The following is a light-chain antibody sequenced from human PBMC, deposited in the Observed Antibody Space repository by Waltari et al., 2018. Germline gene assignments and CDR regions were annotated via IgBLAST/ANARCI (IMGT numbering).Light chain of an antibody. CDR2: EGT. CDR1: TSDVLTYNL. CDR3: CSYVSNTYV. J-gene: IGLJ1*01. Sequence: QSALTQPASVSGSPGQSITISCTGTTSDVLTYNLVSWYQTHPGKAPKLIIFEGTKRPSGVSNRFFASKCGNTASLTISGLQADDEADYHCCSYVSNTYVFGTGTKVTVL. V-gene: IGLV2-23*01.